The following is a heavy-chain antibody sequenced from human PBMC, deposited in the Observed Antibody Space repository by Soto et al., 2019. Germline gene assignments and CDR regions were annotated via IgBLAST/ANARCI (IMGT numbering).Heavy chain of an antibody. D-gene: IGHD3-22*01. V-gene: IGHV1-69*12. Sequence: QVQLVQSGAEVKKPGSSVKVSCKASGGTFSSYAISWVRQAPGQGLEWMGGIIPIFGTADYAQKFQGRVTINADESTSTAYMELSSLRSEDTAVYYCAGHSSGVPGYYNGMDVWGQGTTVTVSS. J-gene: IGHJ6*02. CDR1: GGTFSSYA. CDR3: AGHSSGVPGYYNGMDV. CDR2: IIPIFGTA.